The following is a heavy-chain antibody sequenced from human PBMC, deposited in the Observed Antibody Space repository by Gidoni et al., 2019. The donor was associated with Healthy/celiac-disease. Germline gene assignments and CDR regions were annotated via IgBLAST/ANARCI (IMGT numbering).Heavy chain of an antibody. V-gene: IGHV1-69*04. J-gene: IGHJ6*02. CDR2: IIPILGIA. Sequence: QVQLVQSGAEVKKPGSSVKVSCKASGGTFRRYAISWVRQAPGKGLEWMGRIIPILGIANYAQKFQGRVTITADKSTSTAYMELSSLRSEDTAVYYCAGGYCSGGSCYESSRYYYYYGMDVWGQGTTVTVSS. CDR3: AGGYCSGGSCYESSRYYYYYGMDV. D-gene: IGHD2-15*01. CDR1: GGTFRRYA.